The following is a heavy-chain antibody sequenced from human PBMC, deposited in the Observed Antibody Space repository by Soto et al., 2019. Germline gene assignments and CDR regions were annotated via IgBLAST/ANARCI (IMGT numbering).Heavy chain of an antibody. CDR2: ISYDGSNK. Sequence: GGSLRLSCAASGFTFSSYAMHWVRQAPGKGLEWVAVISYDGSNKYYADSVKGRFTISRDNSKNTLYLQMNSLRAEDTAVYYCAREGGYSYGYYYYGMDVWGQGTTVTVSS. CDR1: GFTFSSYA. CDR3: AREGGYSYGYYYYGMDV. V-gene: IGHV3-30*04. D-gene: IGHD5-18*01. J-gene: IGHJ6*02.